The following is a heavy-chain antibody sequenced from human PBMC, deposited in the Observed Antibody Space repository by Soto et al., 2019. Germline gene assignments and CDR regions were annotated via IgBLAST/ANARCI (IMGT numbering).Heavy chain of an antibody. Sequence: GGSLRLSCAASGFTVSSNYMSWVRQAPGKGLEWVSVIYSGGSTYYADSVKGRFTISRHNSKNTLYLQMNSLRAEDTAVYYCARGSGSYFSWWFDPWGQGTLVTVSS. CDR1: GFTVSSNY. D-gene: IGHD3-10*01. J-gene: IGHJ5*02. CDR3: ARGSGSYFSWWFDP. V-gene: IGHV3-53*04. CDR2: IYSGGST.